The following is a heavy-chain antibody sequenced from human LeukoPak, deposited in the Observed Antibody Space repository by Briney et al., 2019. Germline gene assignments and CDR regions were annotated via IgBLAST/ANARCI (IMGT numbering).Heavy chain of an antibody. CDR3: ARATGYYDS. V-gene: IGHV3-64*01. CDR1: GFTFSSFA. Sequence: GGSLRLSCAASGFTFSSFAMHWVRQAPGKGLEYVSSISSNGGTTYYANSVKGRFTISRDNSKNMLYLQMGSLGAEDMAVYYCARATGYYDSWGQGTLVTV. CDR2: ISSNGGTT. D-gene: IGHD1-14*01. J-gene: IGHJ4*02.